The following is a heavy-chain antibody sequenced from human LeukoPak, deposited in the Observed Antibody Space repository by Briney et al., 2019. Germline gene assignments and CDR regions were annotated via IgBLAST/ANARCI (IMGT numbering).Heavy chain of an antibody. CDR2: ISAYNGNT. J-gene: IGHJ4*02. Sequence: ASVKVSCKASGYTFTSYGISWVRQAPGQGLEWMGWISAYNGNTNYAQKLQGRVTMTTDTSTSTAYMELRSLRSDDTAVYYCARLHTYYYGSGSYGGAALSHDYWGQGTLVTVSS. V-gene: IGHV1-18*01. CDR1: GYTFTSYG. CDR3: ARLHTYYYGSGSYGGAALSHDY. D-gene: IGHD3-10*01.